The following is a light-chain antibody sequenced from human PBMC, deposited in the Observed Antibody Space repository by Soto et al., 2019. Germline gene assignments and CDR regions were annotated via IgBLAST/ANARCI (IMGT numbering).Light chain of an antibody. V-gene: IGLV8-61*01. J-gene: IGLJ3*02. CDR2: HTN. Sequence: QTVVTQEPSVSVSPGGTITLTCGLSAGSVSPNNYPSWYQQTPAQAPRTLIYHTNTRSSGVPDRFSGSILGNQAALTITGAQADDECDYYCLLYVGSGSPWVFGGGTKLTVL. CDR1: AGSVSPNNY. CDR3: LLYVGSGSPWV.